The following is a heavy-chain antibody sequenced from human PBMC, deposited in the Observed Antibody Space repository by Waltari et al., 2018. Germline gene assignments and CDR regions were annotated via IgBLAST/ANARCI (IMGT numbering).Heavy chain of an antibody. D-gene: IGHD6-19*01. CDR1: GFTFISYA. V-gene: IGHV3-23*01. CDR3: AKDPRGIAVAGTDFDY. Sequence: EVQLLESGGGLVQPGGSLRLSCAASGFTFISYAMSWVRQAPGKGLEWVSAISGSGGSTYYADSVKGRFTISRDNSKNTLYLQMNSLRAEDTAVYYCAKDPRGIAVAGTDFDYWGQGTLVTVSS. J-gene: IGHJ4*02. CDR2: ISGSGGST.